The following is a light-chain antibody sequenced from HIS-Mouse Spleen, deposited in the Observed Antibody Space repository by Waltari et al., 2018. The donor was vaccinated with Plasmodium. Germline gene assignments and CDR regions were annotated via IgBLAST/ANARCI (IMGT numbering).Light chain of an antibody. CDR1: QDISNY. J-gene: IGKJ4*01. Sequence: DIQMTQSPSSLPASVGDSVTITCQASQDISNYLNWYQQKPGKAPKLLIYDASNLETGVPSRFSGSGSGTDFTFTISSLQPEDIATYYCQQYDNLPPLTFGGGTKVEIK. V-gene: IGKV1-33*01. CDR2: DAS. CDR3: QQYDNLPPLT.